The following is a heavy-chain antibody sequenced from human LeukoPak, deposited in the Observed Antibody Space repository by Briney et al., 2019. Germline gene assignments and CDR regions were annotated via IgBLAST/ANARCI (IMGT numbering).Heavy chain of an antibody. CDR1: GFTISSYW. D-gene: IGHD3-22*01. CDR3: ARDSSGYSIYYYYGLDV. J-gene: IGHJ6*02. CDR2: IKQDGSEK. V-gene: IGHV3-7*01. Sequence: QTGGSLTLSCAASGFTISSYWMSCVRQAPGKGMEWVANIKQDGSEKYHVDSVKRRFTISRDNAKNSLYLQMNSLRAEDTAVYYCARDSSGYSIYYYYGLDVWGQGTTVTVSS.